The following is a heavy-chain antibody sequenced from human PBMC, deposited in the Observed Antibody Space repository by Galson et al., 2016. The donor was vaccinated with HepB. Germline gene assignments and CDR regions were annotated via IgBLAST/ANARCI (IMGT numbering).Heavy chain of an antibody. V-gene: IGHV3-74*01. Sequence: SLRLSCAASGFAFSSHWMHWVRQDLGKGLVWVSRINSDGTISNYADSVKGRFTISRDNAKNTLYLQMNSPRAEDTAMYYCARVPPLVVVISMELGFYFDNWGQGTLVTVSS. J-gene: IGHJ4*02. CDR1: GFAFSSHW. CDR2: INSDGTIS. CDR3: ARVPPLVVVISMELGFYFDN. D-gene: IGHD2-21*01.